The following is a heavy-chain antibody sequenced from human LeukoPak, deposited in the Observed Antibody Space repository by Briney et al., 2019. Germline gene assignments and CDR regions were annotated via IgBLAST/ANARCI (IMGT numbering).Heavy chain of an antibody. CDR2: INGDGSST. Sequence: GGSLRLSCAASGFTFSSYWMHWVRQAPGKGLVWVSRINGDGSSTTYADSVKGRFAISRDSAKNTVYLHMNSLRAEDTAVYYCARTLYSTSSPDYWGQGTLVTVSS. CDR3: ARTLYSTSSPDY. D-gene: IGHD6-6*01. V-gene: IGHV3-74*01. CDR1: GFTFSSYW. J-gene: IGHJ4*02.